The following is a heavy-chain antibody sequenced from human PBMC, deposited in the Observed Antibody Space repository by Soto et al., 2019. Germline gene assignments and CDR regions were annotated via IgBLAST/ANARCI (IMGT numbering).Heavy chain of an antibody. CDR1: GYTFTSHG. J-gene: IGHJ3*02. CDR3: AGFASSSWPTDAFDM. Sequence: QLVQSVAEVKKPGASVKVSCKASGYTFTSHGISWVRHSPGPVLEGMGWINTYDGNTNYAQEVQGRVTMTTDTSTRTAYMELRSMRSADTAVYYCAGFASSSWPTDAFDMWGQGTMVTVSS. V-gene: IGHV1-18*01. D-gene: IGHD6-13*01. CDR2: INTYDGNT.